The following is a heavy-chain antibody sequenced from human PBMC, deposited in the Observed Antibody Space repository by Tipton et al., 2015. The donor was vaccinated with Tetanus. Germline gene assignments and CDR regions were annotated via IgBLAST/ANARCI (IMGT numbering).Heavy chain of an antibody. J-gene: IGHJ4*02. CDR2: ISHSGTT. V-gene: IGHV4-30-4*01. D-gene: IGHD3-22*01. CDR1: GGSISSDAHY. CDR3: ARDRRDFAYDSRRFYSPLYYFDN. Sequence: TLSLTCTVSGGSISSDAHYWSWIRQAPGKGPEWLGYISHSGTTNYNPSLMSRVTLSLDTARGQFSLKLTSVTAADAAVYFCARDRRDFAYDSRRFYSPLYYFDNWGQGLRVTVSS.